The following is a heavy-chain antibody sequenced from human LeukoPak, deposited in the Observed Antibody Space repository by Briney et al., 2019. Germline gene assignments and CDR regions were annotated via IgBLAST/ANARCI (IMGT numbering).Heavy chain of an antibody. Sequence: PGRSLRLSCAASGFTFSSYAMHWVRQAPGKGLEWVAVISYDGSNKYYADSVKGRFTISRDNSKNTLYLQMNSLRAEDTAVYYCAKVKYYDSSGYQDNLFDYWGQGTLVTVSS. J-gene: IGHJ4*02. V-gene: IGHV3-30*01. D-gene: IGHD3-22*01. CDR3: AKVKYYDSSGYQDNLFDY. CDR1: GFTFSSYA. CDR2: ISYDGSNK.